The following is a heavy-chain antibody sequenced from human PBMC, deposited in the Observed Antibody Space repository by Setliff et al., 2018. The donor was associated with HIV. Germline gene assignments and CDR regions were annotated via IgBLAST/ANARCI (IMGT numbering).Heavy chain of an antibody. Sequence: GGSLRLSCAASGFTFSGYWMHWVRQAPGKGLVWVSRINSDGSSTTYADSVKGRFTISRDNAKNTLYLQMNSLRAEDTAVYYCARPNYYDSSGSFDYWGQGTLVTVSS. V-gene: IGHV3-74*01. D-gene: IGHD3-22*01. J-gene: IGHJ4*02. CDR2: INSDGSST. CDR3: ARPNYYDSSGSFDY. CDR1: GFTFSGYW.